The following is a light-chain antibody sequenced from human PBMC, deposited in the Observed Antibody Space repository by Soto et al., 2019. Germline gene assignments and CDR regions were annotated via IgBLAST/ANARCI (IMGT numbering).Light chain of an antibody. Sequence: QSALTQPASVSGSPGQSITISCTGTSSDVGSYNLVSWYQHHPGKAPKLMIYEVSKRPSGVSNRFSGSKSGNTASLTIAGLQDEDEDDYYCSSYAGSSTFVFGTGTKLTVL. CDR3: SSYAGSSTFV. CDR1: SSDVGSYNL. J-gene: IGLJ1*01. V-gene: IGLV2-23*02. CDR2: EVS.